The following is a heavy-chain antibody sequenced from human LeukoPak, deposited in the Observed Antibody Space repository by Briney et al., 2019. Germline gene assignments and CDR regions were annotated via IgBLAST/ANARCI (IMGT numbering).Heavy chain of an antibody. D-gene: IGHD1-26*01. CDR1: GFTFSSYS. CDR2: ITSSSLYI. CDR3: ASEHSGNYNRPFDY. Sequence: GGSLRLSCAASGFTFSSYSMNWVRQAPGKGLEWVSSITSSSLYIYYADPVKGRFTISRDNAKNSLYLQMNSLRAEDTAVYYCASEHSGNYNRPFDYWGQGTLVTVSS. J-gene: IGHJ4*02. V-gene: IGHV3-21*01.